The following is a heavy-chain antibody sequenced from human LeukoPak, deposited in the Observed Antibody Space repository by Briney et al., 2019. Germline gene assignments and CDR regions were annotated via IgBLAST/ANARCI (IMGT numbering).Heavy chain of an antibody. V-gene: IGHV1-69*04. CDR1: GGTFNSYA. D-gene: IGHD5-12*01. J-gene: IGHJ4*02. CDR3: ARDISATYLGAL. Sequence: GSSVTVSFKASGGTFNSYAISWVRQAPGQGLEWVGRIIPILGIANYAQKFQGRVTITADKSTSTAYMELSSLRSEDTAVSYCARDISATYLGALWGRGTLVSVSS. CDR2: IIPILGIA.